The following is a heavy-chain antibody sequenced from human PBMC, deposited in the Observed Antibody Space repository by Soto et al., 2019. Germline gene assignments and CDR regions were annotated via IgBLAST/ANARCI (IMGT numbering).Heavy chain of an antibody. V-gene: IGHV3-23*01. CDR1: GFAFSSCA. CDR3: AKDRDIVVVPAAMLDAFDI. D-gene: IGHD2-2*01. CDR2: ISGSGGST. J-gene: IGHJ3*02. Sequence: PGGSLRLSCAASGFAFSSCAMSWVRQAPGKGLEWVSAISGSGGSTYYADSVKGRFTISRDNSKNTLYLQMNSLRAGDTAVYYCAKDRDIVVVPAAMLDAFDIWGQGTMVTVSS.